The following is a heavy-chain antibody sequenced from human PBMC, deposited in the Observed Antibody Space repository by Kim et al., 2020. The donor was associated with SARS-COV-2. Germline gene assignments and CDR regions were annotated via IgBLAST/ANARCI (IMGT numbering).Heavy chain of an antibody. CDR3: AKGESSRPFDY. J-gene: IGHJ4*02. CDR2: T. Sequence: TDDAESGKGRFNSSRDNFKNAQYIQMNSLRAEDTAVYYCAKGESSRPFDYWGQGTLVTVSS. D-gene: IGHD3-16*01. V-gene: IGHV3-23*01.